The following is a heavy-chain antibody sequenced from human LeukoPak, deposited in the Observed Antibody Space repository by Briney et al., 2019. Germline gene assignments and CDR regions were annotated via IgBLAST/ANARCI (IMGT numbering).Heavy chain of an antibody. CDR2: IYYSGST. Sequence: SETLSLTCTVSGGSISSYYWSWNRQPPGKGLEWIGYIYYSGSTNYNPSLKSRVTISVDTSKNQFSLKLSSVTAADTAVYYCARERPYGDIFDYWGQGTLVTVSS. D-gene: IGHD4-17*01. V-gene: IGHV4-59*01. CDR3: ARERPYGDIFDY. CDR1: GGSISSYY. J-gene: IGHJ4*02.